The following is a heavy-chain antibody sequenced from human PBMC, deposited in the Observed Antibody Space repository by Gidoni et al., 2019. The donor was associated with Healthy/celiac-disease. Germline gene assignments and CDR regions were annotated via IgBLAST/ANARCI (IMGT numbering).Heavy chain of an antibody. CDR1: GFTFSSYG. CDR3: AREGYSSLGAFDI. CDR2: IWYDGSNK. J-gene: IGHJ3*02. D-gene: IGHD6-13*01. V-gene: IGHV3-33*01. Sequence: QVQLVESGGGVVQPGRSLRLSCAASGFTFSSYGMHWVRQAPGKGLEWVAVIWYDGSNKYYADSVKGRFTISRDNSKNTLYLQMNSLRAEDTAVYYCAREGYSSLGAFDIWGQGTMVTVSS.